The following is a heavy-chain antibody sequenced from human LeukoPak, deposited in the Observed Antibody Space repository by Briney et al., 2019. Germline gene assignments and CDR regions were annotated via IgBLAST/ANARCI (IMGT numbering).Heavy chain of an antibody. V-gene: IGHV3-53*01. CDR1: GFTFSSYG. J-gene: IGHJ4*02. CDR2: IYVGGTT. CDR3: ARGFPFDY. Sequence: GSLRLSCAATGFTFSSYGMHWVRQARGKGLEWVSLIYVGGTTYHADSVKGRFSISRDNSKNTLYLQMNSLRADDTAVYYCARGFPFDYWGQGTLVTASS. D-gene: IGHD3-10*01.